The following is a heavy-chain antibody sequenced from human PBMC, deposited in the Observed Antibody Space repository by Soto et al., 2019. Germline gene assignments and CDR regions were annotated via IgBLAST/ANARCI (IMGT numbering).Heavy chain of an antibody. CDR3: ARLLTEGVTYREDAFDI. CDR2: ISTYNGKT. J-gene: IGHJ3*02. CDR1: GYTFTSHG. V-gene: IGHV1-18*01. D-gene: IGHD3-16*02. Sequence: ASVKVSCKASGYTFTSHGFSWVRQAPGQGLEWMGWISTYNGKTDYAQKFQGRVTMTADTRTNTGYMELRSLRSDDTAVYYCARLLTEGVTYREDAFDIWGQGTKVTVSS.